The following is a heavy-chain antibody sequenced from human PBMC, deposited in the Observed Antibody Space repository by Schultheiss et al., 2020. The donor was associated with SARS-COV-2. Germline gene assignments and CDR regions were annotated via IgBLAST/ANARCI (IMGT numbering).Heavy chain of an antibody. J-gene: IGHJ6*02. CDR3: ARGGHYYGSGSYYNPYYYGMDV. CDR2: IDHSGGT. D-gene: IGHD3-10*01. V-gene: IGHV4-39*07. CDR1: GGSISSSSYY. Sequence: SETLSLTCTVSGGSISSSSYYWTWIRQPPGKGLEWIGEIDHSGGTNYNPSLKSRVTISVDTSKNQFSLNLTAVTAADTAVYYCARGGHYYGSGSYYNPYYYGMDVWGQGTTVTVSS.